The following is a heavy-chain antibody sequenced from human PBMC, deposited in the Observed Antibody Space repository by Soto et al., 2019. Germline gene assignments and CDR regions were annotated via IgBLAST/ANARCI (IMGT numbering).Heavy chain of an antibody. V-gene: IGHV4-30-4*01. CDR1: GGSISSGDYY. CDR3: ARSIYGDYVSSSILDY. D-gene: IGHD4-17*01. J-gene: IGHJ4*02. CDR2: IYYSGST. Sequence: PSETLSLTCTVSGGSISSGDYYWSWIRQPPGKGLEWIGYIYYSGSTYYNPSLKSRVTISVDKSKNQFSLKLSSVTAADTAVYYCARSIYGDYVSSSILDYWGQGTLVTVSS.